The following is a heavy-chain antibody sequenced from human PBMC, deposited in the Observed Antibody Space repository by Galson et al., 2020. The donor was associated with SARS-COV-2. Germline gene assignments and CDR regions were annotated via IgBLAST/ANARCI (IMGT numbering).Heavy chain of an antibody. V-gene: IGHV4-39*01. Sequence: SETLSLTCTFSGDSTSSSTYYWGWVRQPPGKGLEWIGSIYYSGRTYYNPSLKSRVTISVDTSKKEFSLKLSSVTAADTAVYYCARLRITMILTLMTDYFFDHWGQGTLVTVSS. J-gene: IGHJ4*02. CDR2: IYYSGRT. CDR3: ARLRITMILTLMTDYFFDH. D-gene: IGHD3-22*01. CDR1: GDSTSSSTYY.